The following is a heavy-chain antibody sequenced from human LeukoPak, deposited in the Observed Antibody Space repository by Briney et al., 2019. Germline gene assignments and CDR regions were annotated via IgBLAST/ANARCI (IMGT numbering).Heavy chain of an antibody. CDR3: AKEGPTALGVPAHYGMDV. Sequence: GRSLRLSCAASGFTFCSYGMHWVRQAPGKGLEWVADISYDGSNKYYADSVKGRFTISRDNSKNTLYLQMNSLRAEDTAVYYCAKEGPTALGVPAHYGMDVWGKGTTVTVSS. V-gene: IGHV3-30*18. J-gene: IGHJ6*04. CDR2: ISYDGSNK. D-gene: IGHD2-2*01. CDR1: GFTFCSYG.